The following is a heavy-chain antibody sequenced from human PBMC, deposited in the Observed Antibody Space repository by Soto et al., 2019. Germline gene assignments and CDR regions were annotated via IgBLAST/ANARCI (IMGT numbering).Heavy chain of an antibody. CDR1: GFTFTSSA. D-gene: IGHD5-12*01. CDR2: IVVGSGNT. Sequence: SVKVSCKASGFTFTSSAMQWVRQARGQRLEWIGWIVVGSGNTNYAQKFQERVTITRDMSTSTAYMELSSLRSEDTAVYYCAAGRDIVATVDFDYWGQGTLVTVSS. V-gene: IGHV1-58*02. J-gene: IGHJ4*02. CDR3: AAGRDIVATVDFDY.